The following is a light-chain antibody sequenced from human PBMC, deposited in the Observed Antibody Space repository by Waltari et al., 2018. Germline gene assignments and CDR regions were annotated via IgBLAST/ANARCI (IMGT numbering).Light chain of an antibody. CDR1: SSDVGTYNL. CDR3: CSYAGGGPRVV. Sequence: QSALTQPASLSGSPGQSITISCTGTSSDVGTYNLVSWYQQHPGQAPKLMIYEGTKRPSGVANRFSATKTGNTAAMTISGRQAGDEAHYYCCSYAGGGPRVVYCGGTQLTGL. CDR2: EGT. V-gene: IGLV2-23*01. J-gene: IGLJ2*01.